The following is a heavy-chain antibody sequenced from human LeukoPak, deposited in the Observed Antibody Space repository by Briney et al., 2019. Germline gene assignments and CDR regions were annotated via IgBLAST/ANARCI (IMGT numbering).Heavy chain of an antibody. J-gene: IGHJ5*02. CDR2: IYYSGST. V-gene: IGHV4-39*01. CDR3: ARHEYSGSYYGLSWFDP. D-gene: IGHD1-26*01. Sequence: RTSETLSLTCTVSGGSISSSSYYWGWIRQPPGKELEWIASIYYSGSTYYNPSLKSRVTISVDTSKNQLSLKLSSLTAADTAVYYCARHEYSGSYYGLSWFDPWGQGTLVTVSS. CDR1: GGSISSSSYY.